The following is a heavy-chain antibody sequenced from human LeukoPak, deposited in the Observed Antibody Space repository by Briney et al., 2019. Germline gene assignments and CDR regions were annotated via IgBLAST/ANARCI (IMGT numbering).Heavy chain of an antibody. D-gene: IGHD2-8*02. V-gene: IGHV4-34*01. CDR1: GGSFSGYY. CDR3: ARSVGATWYYFDY. CDR2: INLSGCT. Sequence: KPSETLSLTCAVYGGSFSGYYWSWMHQPPRKGLDWIGEINLSGCTNYNPSLKSRVTISVDPSQNQFSLKLSSVTAADTAVYYCARSVGATWYYFDYWGQGTLVTVSS. J-gene: IGHJ4*02.